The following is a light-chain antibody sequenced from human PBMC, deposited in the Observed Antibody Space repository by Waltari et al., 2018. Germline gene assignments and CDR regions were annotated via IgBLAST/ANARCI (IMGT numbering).Light chain of an antibody. CDR3: QQSYSTPYT. Sequence: DIQLTQSPSSLSASVGDRVTITCRASQSISSYLNWYQQKTGKAPKLLISAASSLQSVVPSRFGGSGAGTDYTLTISSLQPEDCATYCCQQSYSTPYTFGQGTKLEIK. V-gene: IGKV1-39*01. CDR2: AAS. CDR1: QSISSY. J-gene: IGKJ2*01.